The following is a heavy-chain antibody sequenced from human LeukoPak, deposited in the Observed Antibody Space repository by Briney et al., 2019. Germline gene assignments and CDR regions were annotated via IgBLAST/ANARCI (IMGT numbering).Heavy chain of an antibody. CDR2: IFTSGST. CDR3: ARESKDYDGDGFYYDS. CDR1: GGSFNNYY. J-gene: IGHJ5*01. V-gene: IGHV4-4*07. D-gene: IGHD3-22*01. Sequence: SETLSLTCTVSGGSFNNYYLGCLRQPAGKGLEWIGRIFTSGSTDYNPSLQSRVTMSVDTSKNQFSLRLSSMTAADTAVYYCARESKDYDGDGFYYDSWGQGTLVTVSS.